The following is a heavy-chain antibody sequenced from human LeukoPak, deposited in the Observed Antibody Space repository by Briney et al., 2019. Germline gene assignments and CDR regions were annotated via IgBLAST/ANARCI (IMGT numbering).Heavy chain of an antibody. V-gene: IGHV3-21*06. D-gene: IGHD1-1*01. Sequence: WGSLRLSCAASGFTVSSNYMNWVRQAPGKGLEWVSSISTSSSYIYYADAVKGRFTISRDNAKNSLYLQMNSLRAEDTAVYYCARDSDWNDGLDYWGQGTLVTVSS. CDR3: ARDSDWNDGLDY. CDR1: GFTVSSNY. J-gene: IGHJ4*02. CDR2: ISTSSSYI.